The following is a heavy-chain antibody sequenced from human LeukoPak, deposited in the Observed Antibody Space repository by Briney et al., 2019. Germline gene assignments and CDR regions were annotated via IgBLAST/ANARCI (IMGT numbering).Heavy chain of an antibody. D-gene: IGHD2-15*01. CDR2: ISYDGSNK. Sequence: GGSLRLSCAASGFTFSSYAMHWVRQAPGKGLEWVAVISYDGSNKYYADSVKDRFTISRDNFKNTLYLQMNSLRAEDTAVYYCAKLVVVIGTIDYFDYWGQGTLVTVSS. V-gene: IGHV3-30*14. CDR1: GFTFSSYA. J-gene: IGHJ4*02. CDR3: AKLVVVIGTIDYFDY.